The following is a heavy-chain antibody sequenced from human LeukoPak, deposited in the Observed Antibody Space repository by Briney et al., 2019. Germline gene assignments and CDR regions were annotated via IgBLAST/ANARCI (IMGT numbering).Heavy chain of an antibody. V-gene: IGHV3-48*01. CDR1: GITFSSYT. J-gene: IGHJ4*02. Sequence: QPGGSLTLSCAASGITFSSYTMNWVRQAPGKGLEWVSYISSSSGTISYADSVKGRFTISRDNAKNSLYLQMNSLRGEDTAVYYCARGRPSDYWGQGTLVTVSS. CDR2: ISSSSGTI. CDR3: ARGRPSDY.